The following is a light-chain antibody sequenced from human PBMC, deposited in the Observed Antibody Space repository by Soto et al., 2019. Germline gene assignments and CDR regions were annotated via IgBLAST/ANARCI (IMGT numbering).Light chain of an antibody. CDR1: QSVSSN. Sequence: IVMTQSPATLSVSPGGRATLSCRASQSVSSNLAWYQQKPGQAPRLLIYGASTRATGIPDRFIGSGSGTEFTLTISSLQSEDLAVFYCQKYNDWPSITFGQGTRLEIK. CDR3: QKYNDWPSIT. CDR2: GAS. V-gene: IGKV3-15*01. J-gene: IGKJ5*01.